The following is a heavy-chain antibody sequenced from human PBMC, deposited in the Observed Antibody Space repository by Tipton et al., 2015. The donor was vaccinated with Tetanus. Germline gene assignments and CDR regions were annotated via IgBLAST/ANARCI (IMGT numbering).Heavy chain of an antibody. D-gene: IGHD3-22*01. CDR1: GFDFTSYW. CDR2: IFPGDSDT. V-gene: IGHV5-51*01. J-gene: IGHJ5*02. CDR3: ARGLGYDSPLGFYFDP. Sequence: QLVQSGAEVKKSGESLKISCKGSGFDFTSYWIGWVRQMPGKGLEWMGIIFPGDSDTRYSPSFQGQVTISADKSINTPYLQWSRLKASDSAMYYCARGLGYDSPLGFYFDPWGQGTLVTVSS.